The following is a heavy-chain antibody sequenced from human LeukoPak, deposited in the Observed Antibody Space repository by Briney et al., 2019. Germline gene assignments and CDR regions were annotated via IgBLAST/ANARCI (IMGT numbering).Heavy chain of an antibody. V-gene: IGHV4-39*02. J-gene: IGHJ4*02. D-gene: IGHD3-10*01. Sequence: NTSETLSLTCTVSGGSISSSSYYWGWVRQPPGKGLEWIGSVYYSGSTYYNPSLKSRVTISVDTSKNQFSLKLSSVTAADTAVYYCAREANYYGSGSYFEGTFDYWGQGSLVTVSS. CDR3: AREANYYGSGSYFEGTFDY. CDR2: VYYSGST. CDR1: GGSISSSSYY.